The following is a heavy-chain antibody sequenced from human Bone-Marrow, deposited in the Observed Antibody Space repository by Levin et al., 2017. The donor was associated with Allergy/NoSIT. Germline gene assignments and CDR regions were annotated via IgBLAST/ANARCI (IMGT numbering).Heavy chain of an antibody. J-gene: IGHJ4*02. CDR1: GGSISSYY. D-gene: IGHD2-8*01. CDR3: ARSLYSLSTDY. Sequence: SQTLSLTCTVSGGSISSYYWSWIRQPPGKGLEWIGYIQHSGSANYNPSLKSRVTISLDTSKNQFSLKLSSVTAADTAVYYCARSLYSLSTDYWGQGTLVTVSS. CDR2: IQHSGSA. V-gene: IGHV4-59*01.